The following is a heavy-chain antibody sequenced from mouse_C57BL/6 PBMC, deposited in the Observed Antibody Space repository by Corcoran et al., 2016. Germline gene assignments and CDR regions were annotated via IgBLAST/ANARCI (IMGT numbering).Heavy chain of an antibody. CDR2: INTYSGVP. Sequence: QIQLVQSGPELKKPGETVKISCKASGYTFTTYGMSWVKQAPGKGLKWMGWINTYSGVPTYADDFKGRFAFSLETSASTAYLQINNLKNEDTATYCCARGGYYAFYYAMDYWGQGTSVTVSS. CDR3: ARGGYYAFYYAMDY. J-gene: IGHJ4*01. V-gene: IGHV9-3*01. D-gene: IGHD2-3*01. CDR1: GYTFTTYG.